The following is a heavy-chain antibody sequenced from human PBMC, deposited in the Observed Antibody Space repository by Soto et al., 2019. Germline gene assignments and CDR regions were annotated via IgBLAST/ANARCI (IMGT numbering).Heavy chain of an antibody. J-gene: IGHJ4*02. D-gene: IGHD3-22*01. CDR2: IDYSGST. V-gene: IGHV4-31*02. CDR3: ARMTSGYYFDS. Sequence: WTWIRQLPEKGLEWIGYIDYSGSTHYSPSLESRVSISIDTSNNQFSLNLYSVTAADTAVYSCARMTSGYYFDSWGQGALVTVSS.